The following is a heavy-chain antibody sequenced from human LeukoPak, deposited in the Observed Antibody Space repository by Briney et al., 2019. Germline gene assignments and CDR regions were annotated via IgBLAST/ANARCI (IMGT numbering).Heavy chain of an antibody. V-gene: IGHV3-33*01. J-gene: IGHJ4*02. Sequence: PGGSLRLSCAASGFTFSSYGMHWVRQAPGKGLEWVTVIWYDGSNKYYADSVKGRFTVSRDDSKNTLYLQMNSLRAEDTAMYYCARGYGGNSGSFDYWGQGTLVTVSS. CDR1: GFTFSSYG. CDR3: ARGYGGNSGSFDY. D-gene: IGHD4-23*01. CDR2: IWYDGSNK.